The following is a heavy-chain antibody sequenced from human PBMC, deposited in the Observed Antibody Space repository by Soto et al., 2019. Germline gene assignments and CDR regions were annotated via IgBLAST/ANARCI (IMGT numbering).Heavy chain of an antibody. CDR1: GFTFISYA. Sequence: QVQLVESGGGVVQPGRSLRLSCAASGFTFISYAMHWVRQAPGKGLEWVAVISYDGSNKYYADSVKGRFTISRDNSKNTLDLQMNSLRAEDTAVYYCARDTTLGITMIVYWGQGTLVTVSS. CDR3: ARDTTLGITMIVY. D-gene: IGHD3-22*01. V-gene: IGHV3-30-3*01. CDR2: ISYDGSNK. J-gene: IGHJ4*02.